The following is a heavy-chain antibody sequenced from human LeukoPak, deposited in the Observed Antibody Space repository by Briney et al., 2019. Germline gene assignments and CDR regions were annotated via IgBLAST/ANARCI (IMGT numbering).Heavy chain of an antibody. CDR3: ARRGGYSYGYYYYYYMDV. J-gene: IGHJ6*03. Sequence: KASETLSLTCAVYGGSFSGYYWSWIRQPPGKGLEWIGEINHSGSTNYNPSLKSRVTISVDTSKNQFSLKLSSVTAADTAVYYCARRGGYSYGYYYYYYMDVWGKGTTVTISS. D-gene: IGHD5-18*01. CDR1: GGSFSGYY. CDR2: INHSGST. V-gene: IGHV4-34*01.